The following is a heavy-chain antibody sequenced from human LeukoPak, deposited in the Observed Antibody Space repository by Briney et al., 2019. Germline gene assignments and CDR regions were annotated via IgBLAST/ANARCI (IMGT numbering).Heavy chain of an antibody. D-gene: IGHD5-12*01. CDR1: GFTFSSYS. J-gene: IGHJ4*02. CDR3: ARGYSGYHFDY. V-gene: IGHV3-21*01. Sequence: PGRCLRLSCAASGFTFSSYSMNWVRQAPGKGLEWVSSISSSSSYIYYADSVKGRFTISRDNAKNSLYLQMNSLRAEDTAVYYCARGYSGYHFDYWGQGTLVTVSS. CDR2: ISSSSSYI.